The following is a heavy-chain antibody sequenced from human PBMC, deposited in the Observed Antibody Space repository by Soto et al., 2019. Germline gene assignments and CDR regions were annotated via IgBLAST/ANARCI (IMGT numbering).Heavy chain of an antibody. Sequence: PAGSLRLSFAASGFTFSRYAMSWVRTAPGKGLDWVSAISGSGGSTYYADSVKGRFTISRDNSKNTLYLQMNSLRAEDTAVYYCAAQKTTVTTYYFDYWGQGTLVAV. V-gene: IGHV3-23*01. J-gene: IGHJ4*02. D-gene: IGHD4-17*01. CDR1: GFTFSRYA. CDR2: ISGSGGST. CDR3: AAQKTTVTTYYFDY.